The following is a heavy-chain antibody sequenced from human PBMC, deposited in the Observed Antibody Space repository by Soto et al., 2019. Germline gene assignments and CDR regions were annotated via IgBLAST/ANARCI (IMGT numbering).Heavy chain of an antibody. V-gene: IGHV1-18*01. CDR1: GYTFTSYG. CDR3: ARSWVTGKGGIDV. D-gene: IGHD3-16*01. CDR2: INGYTGNT. Sequence: GASVKVSCKASGYTFTSYGLSWVRQAPGQGHEWVGWINGYTGNTNYAQKFQGRVTMTTDTSTNTAYLDLWTLISDDTAVYYCARSWVTGKGGIDVWGQGTTVTVSS. J-gene: IGHJ6*02.